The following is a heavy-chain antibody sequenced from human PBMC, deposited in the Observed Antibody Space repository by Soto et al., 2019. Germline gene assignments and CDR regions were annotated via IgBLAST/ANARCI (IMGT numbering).Heavy chain of an antibody. CDR1: GFTFSSYA. V-gene: IGHV3-53*01. CDR2: IYSGGST. J-gene: IGHJ4*02. D-gene: IGHD2-15*01. Sequence: GGSLRLSCAASGFTFSSYAMSWVRQAPGKGLEWVSVIYSGGSTYYADSVKGRFTISRDNSKNTLYLQMNSLRAEDTAVYYCAREYCSGGSCYVDYWGQGTLVTVSS. CDR3: AREYCSGGSCYVDY.